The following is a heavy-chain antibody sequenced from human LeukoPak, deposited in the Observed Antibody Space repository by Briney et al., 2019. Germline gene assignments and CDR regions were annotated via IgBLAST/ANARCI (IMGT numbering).Heavy chain of an antibody. D-gene: IGHD5-12*01. CDR2: IIPIFGTA. J-gene: IGHJ5*02. Sequence: SVKVSCKASGGTFSSYAISWVRQAPGQGLEWMGGIIPIFGTANYAQKFQGRVTITADKSTSTAYMELSSLRSEDTAVYYRARYSGYDYLRWFDPWGQGTLVTVSS. CDR3: ARYSGYDYLRWFDP. V-gene: IGHV1-69*06. CDR1: GGTFSSYA.